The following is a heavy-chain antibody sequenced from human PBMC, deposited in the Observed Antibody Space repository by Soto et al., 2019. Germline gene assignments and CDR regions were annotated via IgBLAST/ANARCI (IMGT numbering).Heavy chain of an antibody. J-gene: IGHJ4*02. CDR1: GYTFTGYY. D-gene: IGHD4-17*01. V-gene: IGHV1-2*02. Sequence: QVQLVQSGAEVKKPGASVKVSCKASGYTFTGYYMHWVRQAPGQGLEWMGWINPNSGGTNHAQKFQGRVTMTRDTSISTAYMELSRLRCNDTAVYYCARGIPVTRATTGEFDFWGQGTLVTVSS. CDR2: INPNSGGT. CDR3: ARGIPVTRATTGEFDF.